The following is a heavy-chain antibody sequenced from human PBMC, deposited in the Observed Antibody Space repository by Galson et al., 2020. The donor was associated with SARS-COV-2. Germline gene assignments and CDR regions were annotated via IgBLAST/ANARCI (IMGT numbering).Heavy chain of an antibody. CDR2: VYFSGTT. J-gene: IGHJ3*02. CDR3: ASPYCGGSRCYRAFDI. V-gene: IGHV4-39*07. CDR1: GGSISSTGYY. Sequence: SETLSLTCTVSGGSISSTGYYWGWIRQPPGKGLESIGLVYFSGTTYYNPSLKSRVTISVDTSKNQFSLKLHSVTAADTAVYYCASPYCGGSRCYRAFDIWGQGTMVTVSS. D-gene: IGHD2-21*01.